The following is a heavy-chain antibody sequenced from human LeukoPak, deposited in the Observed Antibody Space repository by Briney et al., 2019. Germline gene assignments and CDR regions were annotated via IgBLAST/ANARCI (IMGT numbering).Heavy chain of an antibody. J-gene: IGHJ4*02. Sequence: GSLRLSCAASGFTFSSYAMSWVRQAPGKGLEWIGRIYYSGNTYYSPSLMSRVTISVDTSKNQFSLTLSSVTAADTAVYYCARAPHFFDTSGSRYYFDYWGQGALVTVSS. CDR1: GFTFSSYA. CDR2: IYYSGNT. CDR3: ARAPHFFDTSGSRYYFDY. D-gene: IGHD3-22*01. V-gene: IGHV4-39*07.